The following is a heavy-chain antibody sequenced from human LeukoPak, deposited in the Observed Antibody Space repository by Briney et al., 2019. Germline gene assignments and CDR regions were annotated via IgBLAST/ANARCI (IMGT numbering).Heavy chain of an antibody. J-gene: IGHJ4*02. CDR2: IPHDGSES. CDR1: GFTFSSHA. Sequence: PGGSLRLSCAASGFTFSSHAMVWVRQAPGKGLEWVSFIPHDGSESFHTESVKGRFTISRDNFKNTVDLQVSGLKEEDTAVYYCARDWGQRGVGATLANWGQGTLVIVSS. D-gene: IGHD1-26*01. CDR3: ARDWGQRGVGATLAN. V-gene: IGHV3-30-3*01.